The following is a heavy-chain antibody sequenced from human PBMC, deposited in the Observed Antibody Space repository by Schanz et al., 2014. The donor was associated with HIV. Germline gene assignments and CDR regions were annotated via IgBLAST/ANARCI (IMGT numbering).Heavy chain of an antibody. CDR1: GYTFTSYG. V-gene: IGHV1-2*02. D-gene: IGHD2-2*01. CDR3: ARDLRVVPAASDNWFDP. Sequence: QVQLVQSGAEVKKPGASVKVSCKASGYTFTSYGINWVRQAPGQGLEWMGWINPDNAGRNYAQKFQGRVTLTRDTSISTASMELSGLTSDDTAVYYCARDLRVVPAASDNWFDPWGQGTRVSVSS. CDR2: INPDNAGR. J-gene: IGHJ5*02.